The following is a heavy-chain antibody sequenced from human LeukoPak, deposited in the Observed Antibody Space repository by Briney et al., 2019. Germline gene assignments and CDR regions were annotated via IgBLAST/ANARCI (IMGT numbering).Heavy chain of an antibody. J-gene: IGHJ4*02. D-gene: IGHD2-2*01. CDR3: ARAYCRSTKCCYPS. CDR1: GFTFDDYA. V-gene: IGHV3-9*01. CDR2: ISWNSGSI. Sequence: GGSLRLSCAASGFTFDDYAMHWVRQAPGKGLEWVSGISWNSGSIGYADSVKGRFTISRDDSKNTLHLQMNSLRAEDTGVYYCARAYCRSTKCCYPSWGQGTLVTVSS.